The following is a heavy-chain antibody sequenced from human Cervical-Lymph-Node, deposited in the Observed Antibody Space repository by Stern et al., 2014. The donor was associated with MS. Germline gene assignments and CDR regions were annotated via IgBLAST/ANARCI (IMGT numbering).Heavy chain of an antibody. CDR1: GDSISSYTHY. J-gene: IGHJ4*02. CDR2: VYKSGPT. D-gene: IGHD2-8*02. V-gene: IGHV4-39*01. CDR3: AKHACTGAACPFDL. Sequence: QVQLQESGPGLVKPSETLSLTCAVSGDSISSYTHYWAWIRQPPGKGLEWIGVVYKSGPTSYNPSLKIPIPISVDTSKNHFSLGLNSVTAADTAVYYCAKHACTGAACPFDLWGQGTLVTVSS.